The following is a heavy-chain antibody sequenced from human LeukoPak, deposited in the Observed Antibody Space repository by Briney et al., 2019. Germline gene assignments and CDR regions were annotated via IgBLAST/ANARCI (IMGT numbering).Heavy chain of an antibody. D-gene: IGHD2-15*01. V-gene: IGHV1-8*01. CDR1: GYTFTSYD. Sequence: ASVKVSCKASGYTFTSYDINWVRQATGQGLEWMGWMNPNSGNTAYAQKFQGRVTMTRNTSISTAYMELSSLRSEDTVVYYCASSVYCSGGSCYSSFDYWGQGTLVTVSS. CDR2: MNPNSGNT. CDR3: ASSVYCSGGSCYSSFDY. J-gene: IGHJ4*02.